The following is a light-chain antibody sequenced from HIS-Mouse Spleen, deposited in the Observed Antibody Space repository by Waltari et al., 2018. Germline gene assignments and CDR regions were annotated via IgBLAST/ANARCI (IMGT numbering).Light chain of an antibody. Sequence: EIVMTQSPATLSVSPGERATLSCRASQSVSSNLAWYQQKPGQAPQLLIYGASTRATGIPARFSGSGSGTEFTLTISSLQSEDFAVYYCQQYNNWPRGTFGQGTKLEIK. CDR2: GAS. V-gene: IGKV3-15*01. CDR1: QSVSSN. CDR3: QQYNNWPRGT. J-gene: IGKJ2*02.